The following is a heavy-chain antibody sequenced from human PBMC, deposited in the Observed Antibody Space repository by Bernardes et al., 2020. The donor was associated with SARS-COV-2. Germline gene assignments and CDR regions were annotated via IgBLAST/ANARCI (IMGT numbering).Heavy chain of an antibody. V-gene: IGHV3-48*03. CDR2: ISSSGSTI. J-gene: IGHJ5*02. CDR1: GFTFSSYE. D-gene: IGHD3-16*01. Sequence: GSLRLSCAASGFTFSSYEMNWVRQAPGKGLEWVSYISSSGSTIYYADSVKGRLTISRDNAKNSLYLQMNSLRAEDTAVYYCAKGGTYPPLGFDPWGQGTLVTVSS. CDR3: AKGGTYPPLGFDP.